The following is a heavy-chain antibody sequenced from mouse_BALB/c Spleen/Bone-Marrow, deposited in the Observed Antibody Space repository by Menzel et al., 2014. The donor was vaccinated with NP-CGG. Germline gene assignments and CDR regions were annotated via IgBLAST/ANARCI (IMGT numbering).Heavy chain of an antibody. J-gene: IGHJ2*01. CDR1: GYAFTNYL. CDR2: INPGIGGT. Sequence: VQLQQSGDELVRLGTSVKVSCKASGYAFTNYLIEWFKQRPGQGLEWIGRINPGIGGTTYNAKFKGKATLTADKSSTTAYMQLSSLTSDDSAVYFCARFTRDYWGQGTTLTVSS. V-gene: IGHV1-54*01. CDR3: ARFTRDY.